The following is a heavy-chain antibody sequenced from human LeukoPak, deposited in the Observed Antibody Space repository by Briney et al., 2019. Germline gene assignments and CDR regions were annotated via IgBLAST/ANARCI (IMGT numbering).Heavy chain of an antibody. D-gene: IGHD3-9*01. CDR1: GFTFSSYG. CDR3: AKDYYDILTGYYYFDY. J-gene: IGHJ4*02. V-gene: IGHV3-30*02. CDR2: IRYDGSNK. Sequence: PGGSLRLSCAASGFTFSSYGMHWVRQAPGKGLGWVAFIRYDGSNKYYADSVKGRFTISRDNSKNTLYLQMNGLRAEDTAVYYCAKDYYDILTGYYYFDYWGQGTLVTVSS.